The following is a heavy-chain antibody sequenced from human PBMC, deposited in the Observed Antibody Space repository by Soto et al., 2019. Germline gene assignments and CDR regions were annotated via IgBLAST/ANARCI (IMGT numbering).Heavy chain of an antibody. V-gene: IGHV4-31*03. CDR2: IYYSGST. D-gene: IGHD3-3*01. J-gene: IGHJ6*02. CDR1: GGSISSGGYY. Sequence: SETLSLTCTVSGGSISSGGYYWSWIRQHPGKGLEWIGYIYYSGSTYYNPSLKSRVTISVDTSKNQFSLKLSSVTAADTAVYYCIAKRRFLEWSKGYYYGMDVWGQGTTVTVSS. CDR3: IAKRRFLEWSKGYYYGMDV.